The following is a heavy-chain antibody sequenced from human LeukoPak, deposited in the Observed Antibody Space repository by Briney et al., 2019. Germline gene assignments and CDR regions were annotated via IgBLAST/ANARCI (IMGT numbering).Heavy chain of an antibody. CDR2: IDTDGSST. J-gene: IGHJ4*02. V-gene: IGHV3-74*01. D-gene: IGHD3-10*01. Sequence: PGGSLRLSCAASGFTFSSYWMHWVRHAPGKGLVWVSRIDTDGSSTSYADSVKGRFTVSGDNAKNTLYLQMNSLRAEGTAVYYCARVGGSSDFDYWGQGTLVTVSS. CDR3: ARVGGSSDFDY. CDR1: GFTFSSYW.